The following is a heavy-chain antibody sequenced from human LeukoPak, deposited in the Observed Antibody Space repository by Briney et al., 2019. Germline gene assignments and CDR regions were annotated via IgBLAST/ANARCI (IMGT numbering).Heavy chain of an antibody. D-gene: IGHD2-15*01. CDR2: IYTSGST. CDR3: ARGRYCSGGSCYGFDP. J-gene: IGHJ5*02. CDR1: AGSIISYY. V-gene: IGHV4-4*07. Sequence: SETLSLTCTVSAGSIISYYWSWIRQPAGKGLEWIGRIYTSGSTNYNPSLKSRVTMSVDTSKNQFSLKLSSVTAADTAVYYCARGRYCSGGSCYGFDPWGQGTLVTVSS.